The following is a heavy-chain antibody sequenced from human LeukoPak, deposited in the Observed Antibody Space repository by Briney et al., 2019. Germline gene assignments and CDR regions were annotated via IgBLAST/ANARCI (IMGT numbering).Heavy chain of an antibody. CDR1: GYTFSSYG. CDR3: ARDANGVLGDY. Sequence: ASVKVSLKASGYTFSSYGISWVRQAPGQGLEWMGWISVYSGNTNYAQRLRGRVTMTTDTSTNTAYMELRSLRSDDTAVYYCARDANGVLGDYWGQGTLVTVSS. CDR2: ISVYSGNT. J-gene: IGHJ4*02. V-gene: IGHV1-18*01. D-gene: IGHD2-8*01.